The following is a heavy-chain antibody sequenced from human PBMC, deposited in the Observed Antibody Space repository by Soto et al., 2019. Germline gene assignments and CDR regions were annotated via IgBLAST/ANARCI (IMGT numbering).Heavy chain of an antibody. CDR3: ARGAFHNYYLDF. Sequence: EVQLVESGGDSVQPGGSLRLSCAASGFTFSTYWMHWVRQAPGEGLVWVSRIKGDGSSTSSADSVEGRFTISRDNAKNTVDLHMNILRADGTAVYYGARGAFHNYYLDFGGQGTLVTVSS. J-gene: IGHJ4*02. D-gene: IGHD3-3*02. V-gene: IGHV3-74*01. CDR2: IKGDGSST. CDR1: GFTFSTYW.